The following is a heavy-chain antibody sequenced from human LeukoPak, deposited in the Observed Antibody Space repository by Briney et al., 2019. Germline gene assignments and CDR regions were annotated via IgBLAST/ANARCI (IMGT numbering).Heavy chain of an antibody. CDR1: GFTFSRYS. J-gene: IGHJ3*02. CDR3: AKYGNTFDM. CDR2: IRYDGTSK. D-gene: IGHD2/OR15-2a*01. Sequence: GGSLRLSCAASGFTFSRYSMNWARQAPGKGLEWVSFIRYDGTSKFYADSVKGRFTISRDNSKNTLYLQMNSLRVEDTAVYYCAKYGNTFDMWGQGTMVTVSS. V-gene: IGHV3-30*02.